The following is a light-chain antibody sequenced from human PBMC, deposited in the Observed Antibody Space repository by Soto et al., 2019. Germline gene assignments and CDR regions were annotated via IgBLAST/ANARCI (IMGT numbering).Light chain of an antibody. J-gene: IGLJ2*01. V-gene: IGLV2-14*01. CDR3: SSYTSSSTPYVV. Sequence: QSVLTQPASVSGSPGQSITIYCTGTSSDVGGYNYVSWYQQHPGKAPKLMIYEVSNRPSGVSNRFSGSKSGNTASLTISGLQAEDEADYYCSSYTSSSTPYVVFGGGTQLTVL. CDR2: EVS. CDR1: SSDVGGYNY.